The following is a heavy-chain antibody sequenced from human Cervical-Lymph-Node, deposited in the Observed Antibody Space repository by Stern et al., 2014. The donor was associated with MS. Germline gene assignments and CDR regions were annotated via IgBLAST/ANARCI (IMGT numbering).Heavy chain of an antibody. CDR2: IIPLFGTT. CDR1: GGTFKNFG. J-gene: IGHJ4*02. Sequence: QVQLVQSGAEVKKPGTSVKVSCKASGGTFKNFGIGWVRQAPGQGLEWMGHIIPLFGTTNYARKFQGRATITADVSTNSAYMELSRLRSEDTAMYFCARGPPDTFVRGLYFDYWGQGTLLTVSS. V-gene: IGHV1-69*01. D-gene: IGHD3-10*01. CDR3: ARGPPDTFVRGLYFDY.